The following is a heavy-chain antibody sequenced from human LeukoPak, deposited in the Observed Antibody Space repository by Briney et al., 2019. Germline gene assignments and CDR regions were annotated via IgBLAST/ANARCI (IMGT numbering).Heavy chain of an antibody. Sequence: SVNVSCKASGGTFSSYAISWVRQAPGQGLEWMGRIIPILGIANYAQKFQGRVTITADKSTSTAYMELSSLRSEDTAVYYCARGYCSSTSCPSYYYGMDVWGQGTTVTVSS. V-gene: IGHV1-69*04. CDR2: IIPILGIA. CDR3: ARGYCSSTSCPSYYYGMDV. CDR1: GGTFSSYA. J-gene: IGHJ6*02. D-gene: IGHD2-2*01.